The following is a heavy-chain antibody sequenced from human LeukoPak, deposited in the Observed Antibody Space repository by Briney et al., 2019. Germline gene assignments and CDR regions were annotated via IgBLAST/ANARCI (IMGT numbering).Heavy chain of an antibody. J-gene: IGHJ5*02. CDR2: ISGSGGST. CDR1: GFTFSSYA. V-gene: IGHV3-23*01. Sequence: GSLRLSCVASGFTFSSYAMTWARQAPGKGLEWVSDISGSGGSTDYAGSVKGRFIISRDNSKNTLYLQMNSLRAEDTAVYYCARPDLMRELRFDPWGQGTLVTVSS. CDR3: ARPDLMRELRFDP. D-gene: IGHD1-7*01.